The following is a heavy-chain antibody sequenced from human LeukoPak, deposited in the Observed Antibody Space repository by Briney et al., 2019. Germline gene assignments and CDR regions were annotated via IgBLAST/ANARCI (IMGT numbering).Heavy chain of an antibody. CDR2: IYHSGST. J-gene: IGHJ4*02. D-gene: IGHD6-13*01. Sequence: SETLSLTCAVSGYSISRFYYWGWIRRPPGKGLEWIASIYHSGSTYYNPSLKSRITISVDTSKNQFSLKLTSVTAADAAVYYCATLAASAPRYFDYWGQGILVTVSS. CDR1: GYSISRFYY. V-gene: IGHV4-38-2*01. CDR3: ATLAASAPRYFDY.